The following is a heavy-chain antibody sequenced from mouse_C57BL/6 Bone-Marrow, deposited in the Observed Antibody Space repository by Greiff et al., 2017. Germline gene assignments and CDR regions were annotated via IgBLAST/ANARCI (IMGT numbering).Heavy chain of an antibody. Sequence: EVHLVESGGDLVKPGGSLKLSCAASGFTFSSYGLSWVRQTPDKRLEWVATISSGGSYTYSPDSVKGRFTISRDNAKNTLYMQMSSLKSEDTAMYYCARHSYYAMDYWGQGTSVTVSS. J-gene: IGHJ4*01. CDR2: ISSGGSYT. CDR1: GFTFSSYG. CDR3: ARHSYYAMDY. V-gene: IGHV5-6*01.